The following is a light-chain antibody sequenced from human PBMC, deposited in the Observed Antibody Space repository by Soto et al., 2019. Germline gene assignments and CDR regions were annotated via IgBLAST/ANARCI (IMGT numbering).Light chain of an antibody. CDR3: QTWSTDIRV. Sequence: QPVLTQPPSASASLGASVKLTCTLSSGHNSYAIAWHQQQPEKGPRYLMKLNSDGSHSKGDAIPDRFSSSSSGAERYLTICSLQSEDEADYYCQTWSTDIRVFGGGTKLTVL. V-gene: IGLV4-69*01. J-gene: IGLJ3*02. CDR2: LNSDGSH. CDR1: SGHNSYA.